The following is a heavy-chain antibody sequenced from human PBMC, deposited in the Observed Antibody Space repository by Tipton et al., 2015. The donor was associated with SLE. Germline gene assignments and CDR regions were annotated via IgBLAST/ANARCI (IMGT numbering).Heavy chain of an antibody. CDR3: ARTGELFDY. CDR2: IYNSGST. CDR1: GGSVTSSPYY. Sequence: LRLSCTVSGGSVTSSPYYWSWIRQPPGKGLEWIGSIYNSGSTYYNPSLKSRVTISVDTSKNQFSLKLSSVTAADTAVYYCARTGELFDYWGQGTLVTVSS. V-gene: IGHV4-39*07. J-gene: IGHJ4*02. D-gene: IGHD1-26*01.